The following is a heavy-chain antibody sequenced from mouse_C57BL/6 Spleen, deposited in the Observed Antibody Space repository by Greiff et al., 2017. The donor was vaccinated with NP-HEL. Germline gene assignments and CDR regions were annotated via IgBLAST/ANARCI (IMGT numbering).Heavy chain of an antibody. J-gene: IGHJ1*03. V-gene: IGHV1-50*01. CDR1: GYTFTSYW. D-gene: IGHD2-4*01. CDR2: IDPSDSYT. CDR3: ARRDDYDLWYFDV. Sequence: QVQLQQPGAELVKPGASVKLSCKASGYTFTSYWMQWVKQRPGQGLEWIGEIDPSDSYTNYNQKFKSKATLTVDKPSSTAYMQLSSLTSEDSAVYYCARRDDYDLWYFDVWGTGTTVTVSS.